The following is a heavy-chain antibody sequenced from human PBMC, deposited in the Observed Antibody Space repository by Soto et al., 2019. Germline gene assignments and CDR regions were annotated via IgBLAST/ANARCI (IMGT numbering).Heavy chain of an antibody. CDR1: GGTFSSYA. V-gene: IGHV1-69*01. CDR2: IIPIFGTA. D-gene: IGHD6-19*01. J-gene: IGHJ4*02. CDR3: ATSRASITVAGETEYYFAY. Sequence: QVQLVQSGAEVKKPGSSVKVSCKASGGTFSSYAISWVRQAPGQGLEWMGGIIPIFGTANYAQKLQGRVTIPADESTSTAYMELGSLRSADTAVYYCATSRASITVAGETEYYFAYWGQGTLVTVSS.